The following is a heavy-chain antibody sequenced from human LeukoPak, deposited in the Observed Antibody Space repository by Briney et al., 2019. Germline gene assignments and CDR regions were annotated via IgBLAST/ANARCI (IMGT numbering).Heavy chain of an antibody. Sequence: GGSLRLSCAASGFSFSYYWMSWVRQAPGKGPEWVANIKPDGTEKYYVDSVKGRFTISRDNAKNSLYLQMNSLRAEDTAVYYCARDRLKVGATDAPLEHWGQGTLVTVSS. CDR3: ARDRLKVGATDAPLEH. J-gene: IGHJ1*01. CDR1: GFSFSYYW. D-gene: IGHD1-26*01. CDR2: IKPDGTEK. V-gene: IGHV3-7*03.